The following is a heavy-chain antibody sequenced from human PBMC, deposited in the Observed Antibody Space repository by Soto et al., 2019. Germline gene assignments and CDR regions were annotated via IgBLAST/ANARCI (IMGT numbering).Heavy chain of an antibody. CDR3: ARVRITGTLGYYYSGMDV. CDR2: ISAYNGNT. D-gene: IGHD1-7*01. V-gene: IGHV1-18*01. Sequence: QVQLVQSGAEVKKPGASVKVSCKASGYTFTSYGISWVRQAPGQGLEWMGWISAYNGNTNYAQKLQGRVTMTTDTATSTAYMELRSLRSDDTAVYYCARVRITGTLGYYYSGMDVWGQGTTVTVSS. J-gene: IGHJ6*02. CDR1: GYTFTSYG.